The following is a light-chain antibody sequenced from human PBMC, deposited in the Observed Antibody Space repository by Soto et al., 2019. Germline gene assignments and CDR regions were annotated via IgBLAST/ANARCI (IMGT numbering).Light chain of an antibody. CDR2: TAS. J-gene: IGKJ2*01. V-gene: IGKV1-6*01. CDR1: QGIKND. CDR3: LQDYNYPYT. Sequence: AIQMTQSPSSLSASVGDRVTITCRASQGIKNDLAWYQQEPGKAPKLLIYTASSLQSGVPSRFSGSGSGTDFTLTISSLQPEDFATYYCLQDYNYPYTFGQGTKREIK.